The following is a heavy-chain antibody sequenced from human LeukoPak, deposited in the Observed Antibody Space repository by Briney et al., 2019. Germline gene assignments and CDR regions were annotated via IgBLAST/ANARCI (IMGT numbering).Heavy chain of an antibody. V-gene: IGHV3-30-3*01. CDR1: GFTFSSYA. D-gene: IGHD6-6*01. Sequence: GGSLRLSCAASGFTFSSYAMHWVRQAPGKGLEWVAVISYDGSNKYYADSAKGRFTISRDNSKNTLYLQMNSLRAEDTAVYYCAKERTSSIAAQYVDYWGQGTLVTVSS. CDR3: AKERTSSIAAQYVDY. CDR2: ISYDGSNK. J-gene: IGHJ4*02.